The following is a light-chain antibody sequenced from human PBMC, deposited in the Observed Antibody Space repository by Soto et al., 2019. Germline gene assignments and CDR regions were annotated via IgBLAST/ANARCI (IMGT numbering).Light chain of an antibody. Sequence: EIVLTQSPATLFLSPGETATLSCRASQSVRNYLAWYQQKPGQAPRLLIYDASNRATGIPARFSGTGSETDFTLTISSLEPEDFAIYYCQQRSKMPLTFGHGTKVDIK. CDR1: QSVRNY. CDR2: DAS. J-gene: IGKJ1*01. CDR3: QQRSKMPLT. V-gene: IGKV3-11*01.